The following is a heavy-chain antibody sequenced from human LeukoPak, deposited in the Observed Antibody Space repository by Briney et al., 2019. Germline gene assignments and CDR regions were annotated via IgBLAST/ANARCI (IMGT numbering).Heavy chain of an antibody. Sequence: SETLSLTCTVSGGSISSSFWSWIRQLPGKGLEWIGYIYHSGTTNYNPSLKSRLTISVDTSKNQFSLKLTSVTAADTAVYYCASHSSGYFFWFDPWGQGTLVTVSS. V-gene: IGHV4-59*01. CDR3: ASHSSGYFFWFDP. CDR1: GGSISSSF. J-gene: IGHJ5*02. D-gene: IGHD3-22*01. CDR2: IYHSGTT.